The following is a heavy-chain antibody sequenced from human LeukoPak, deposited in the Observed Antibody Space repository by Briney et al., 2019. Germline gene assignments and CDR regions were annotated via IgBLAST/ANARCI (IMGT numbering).Heavy chain of an antibody. CDR1: GFTFSSYS. CDR3: ARGGLEWLSY. J-gene: IGHJ4*02. V-gene: IGHV3-21*01. D-gene: IGHD6-19*01. Sequence: GGSLRLSCAASGFTFSSYSMNWVRQAPGKGLEWVSSISSSTSHIHYAHSLKGRFTISRDNAKNSLYLQMNSLRDEDTAVYYCARGGLEWLSYWGQGTLITVSS. CDR2: ISSSTSHI.